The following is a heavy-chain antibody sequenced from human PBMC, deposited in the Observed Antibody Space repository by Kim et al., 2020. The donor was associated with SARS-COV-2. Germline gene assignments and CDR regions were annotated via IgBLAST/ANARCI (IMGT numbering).Heavy chain of an antibody. V-gene: IGHV1-69*04. Sequence: SVKVSCKASGGTFSSYAISWVRQAPGQGLEWMGRIIPILGIANYAQKFQGRVTITADKSTSTAYMELSSLRSEDTAVYYCAREAGDSSGWVLYYFDYWGQGTLVTVSS. CDR1: GGTFSSYA. CDR2: IIPILGIA. CDR3: AREAGDSSGWVLYYFDY. D-gene: IGHD3-22*01. J-gene: IGHJ4*02.